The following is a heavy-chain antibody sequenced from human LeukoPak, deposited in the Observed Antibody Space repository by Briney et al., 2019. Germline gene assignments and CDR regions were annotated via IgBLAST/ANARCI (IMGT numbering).Heavy chain of an antibody. J-gene: IGHJ5*02. V-gene: IGHV3-21*01. CDR3: ARGNYDFAYDP. Sequence: PGGSLRLSCAASGFIVSDFDMNWVRQAPGKGLEWVSYLSTSGSYIHYADSVKGRFTISGDAGKNSLYLQLDSLTVEDTAVYFCARGNYDFAYDPWGQGTLVTVSS. D-gene: IGHD3-3*01. CDR2: LSTSGSYI. CDR1: GFIVSDFD.